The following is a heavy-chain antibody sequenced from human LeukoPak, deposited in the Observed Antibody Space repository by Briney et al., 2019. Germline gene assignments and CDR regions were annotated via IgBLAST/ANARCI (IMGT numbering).Heavy chain of an antibody. D-gene: IGHD2-2*02. CDR2: IYSGGST. CDR1: AFTVSSNY. CDR3: AKDPLASRYCSSTSCYTNWFDP. V-gene: IGHV3-53*01. J-gene: IGHJ5*02. Sequence: PGGSLRLSCAASAFTVSSNYMTWVRQAPGKGLEWVSVIYSGGSTYYADSVKGRFTISRDNSKNTLYLQMNSLRAEDTAVYYCAKDPLASRYCSSTSCYTNWFDPWGQGTLVTVSS.